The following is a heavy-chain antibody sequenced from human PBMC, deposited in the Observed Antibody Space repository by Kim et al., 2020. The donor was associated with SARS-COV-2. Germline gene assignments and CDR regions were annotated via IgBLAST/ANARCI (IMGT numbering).Heavy chain of an antibody. D-gene: IGHD6-25*01. Sequence: SETLSLTCTVSGGSITNYHWSWIRQPPGKGLEWIGYIYYSGNTNYNPSLKSRVTMSVDMSKNQFSLRLSSLAAADTAVYFCARDQSGRTLGLDYWGQGILVTVSS. V-gene: IGHV4-59*13. J-gene: IGHJ4*02. CDR1: GGSITNYH. CDR2: IYYSGNT. CDR3: ARDQSGRTLGLDY.